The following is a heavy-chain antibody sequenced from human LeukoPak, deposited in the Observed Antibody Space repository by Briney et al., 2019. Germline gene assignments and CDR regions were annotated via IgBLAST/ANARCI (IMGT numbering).Heavy chain of an antibody. D-gene: IGHD3-22*01. V-gene: IGHV3-23*01. CDR1: GFTFSSYS. CDR2: ISGSGGST. CDR3: AKDFLTYYYDSSGYDVGPFDY. Sequence: GGSLRLSCAASGFTFSSYSMNWVRQAPGKGLEWVSAISGSGGSTYYADSVKGRFTISRDNSKNTLYLQMNSLRAEDTAVYYCAKDFLTYYYDSSGYDVGPFDYWGQGTLVTVSS. J-gene: IGHJ4*02.